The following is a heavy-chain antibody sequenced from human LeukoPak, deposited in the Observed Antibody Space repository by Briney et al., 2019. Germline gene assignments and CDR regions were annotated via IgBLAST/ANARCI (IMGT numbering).Heavy chain of an antibody. J-gene: IGHJ6*02. CDR1: GGTFSSYA. V-gene: IGHV1-69*04. CDR2: IIPILGIA. Sequence: SVKVSCKASGGTFSSYAISWVRQAPGQGLEWMGRIIPILGIANYAQKFQGRVTITAGKSTSTAYMELSSLRSEDTAVYYCAREGATDYYYGMDVWGQGTTVTVSS. D-gene: IGHD1-26*01. CDR3: AREGATDYYYGMDV.